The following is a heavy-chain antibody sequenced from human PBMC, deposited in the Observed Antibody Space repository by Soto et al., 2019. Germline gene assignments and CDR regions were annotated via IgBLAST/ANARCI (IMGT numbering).Heavy chain of an antibody. D-gene: IGHD3-16*02. CDR3: ARESYDYIWGSYRYTDYYFDY. CDR1: GFTFSSYW. Sequence: GGSLRLSCAASGFTFSSYWMSWVRQAPGKGLEWVANIKQDGSEKYYVDSVKGRFTISRDNAKNSLYLQMNSLRAEDTAVYYCARESYDYIWGSYRYTDYYFDYWGQGTLVTVSS. J-gene: IGHJ4*02. V-gene: IGHV3-7*01. CDR2: IKQDGSEK.